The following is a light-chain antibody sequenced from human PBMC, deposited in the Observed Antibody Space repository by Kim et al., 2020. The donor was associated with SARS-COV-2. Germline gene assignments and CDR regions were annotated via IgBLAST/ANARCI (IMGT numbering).Light chain of an antibody. CDR2: KAS. CDR1: ESISIW. Sequence: ESVGDTVTITCRASESISIWLAWYQQKPGKAPKLLIYKASNLESGVPSRFSGSGSGTEFTLTISSLQPDDFATYYCQRSGTYYRTFGQGTKLEI. J-gene: IGKJ2*01. CDR3: QRSGTYYRT. V-gene: IGKV1-5*03.